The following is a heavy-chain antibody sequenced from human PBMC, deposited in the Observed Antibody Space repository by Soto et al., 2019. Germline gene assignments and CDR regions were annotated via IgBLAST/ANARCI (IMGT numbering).Heavy chain of an antibody. CDR3: ARSVFP. CDR2: IYYIKTT. Sequence: QVQLQESGPGLVKPSQTLSLTCTVSGGSISSGGYYWSWIRQHPGKGLEWIGYIYYIKTTYYNPSLKRRVTISLATSKNQFSLKLTSVTAADTAVYYCARSVFPWGQGTLVTVSS. V-gene: IGHV4-31*03. CDR1: GGSISSGGYY. J-gene: IGHJ5*02.